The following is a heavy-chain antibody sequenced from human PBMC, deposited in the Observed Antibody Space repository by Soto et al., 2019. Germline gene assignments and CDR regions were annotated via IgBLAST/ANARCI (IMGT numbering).Heavy chain of an antibody. CDR1: GFTFSTYS. J-gene: IGHJ6*02. V-gene: IGHV3-21*02. CDR3: ARDSRNRQEGMDV. Sequence: EVQLVESGGGLVKPGGSLRLSCAASGFTFSTYSITWVRQAPGKGLEWVASISSNVDYIYYADSVKGRFTISRDNAQNSLFLQMNSLRAEDTAVYFCARDSRNRQEGMDVWGQGTTVTVSS. CDR2: ISSNVDYI.